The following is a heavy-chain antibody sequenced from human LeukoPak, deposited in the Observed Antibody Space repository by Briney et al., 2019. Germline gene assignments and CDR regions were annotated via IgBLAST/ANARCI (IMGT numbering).Heavy chain of an antibody. Sequence: GGSLRLSCTTSGFTFSSYALSWVRQAPGKGLEWVSAISGRSASTYYADSVKGRFTISRDNSKNTLYLQMNSLRAEDTAVYYCAKALLGANSAIGYWGQGTLVTVSS. CDR2: ISGRSAST. D-gene: IGHD4-23*01. CDR3: AKALLGANSAIGY. V-gene: IGHV3-23*01. CDR1: GFTFSSYA. J-gene: IGHJ4*02.